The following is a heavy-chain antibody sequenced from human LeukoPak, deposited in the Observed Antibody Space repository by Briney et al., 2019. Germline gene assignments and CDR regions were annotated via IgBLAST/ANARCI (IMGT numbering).Heavy chain of an antibody. CDR2: INHSGST. CDR1: GFTFSSYA. Sequence: GSLRLSCAASGFTFSSYAMSWVRQAPGKGLEWIGEINHSGSTNYNPSLKSRVTISVDTSKNQFSLKLSSVTAADTAVYYCARGSGSYYNGITPFNYWGQGTLATVSS. V-gene: IGHV4-34*01. J-gene: IGHJ4*02. CDR3: ARGSGSYYNGITPFNY. D-gene: IGHD3-10*01.